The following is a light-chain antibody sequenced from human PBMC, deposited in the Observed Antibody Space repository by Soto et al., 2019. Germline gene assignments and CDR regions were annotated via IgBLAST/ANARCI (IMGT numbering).Light chain of an antibody. Sequence: DIQMTQSPSSLSASVGDRVTITCRASQGVRTDLGWYQQKPGNAPQRLIYAASILQSVVPSRFSGSGSGTELTLTISSLEPEDFATYYCLQHNSYPYTFGQGTKLEIK. J-gene: IGKJ2*01. CDR2: AAS. CDR3: LQHNSYPYT. V-gene: IGKV1-17*01. CDR1: QGVRTD.